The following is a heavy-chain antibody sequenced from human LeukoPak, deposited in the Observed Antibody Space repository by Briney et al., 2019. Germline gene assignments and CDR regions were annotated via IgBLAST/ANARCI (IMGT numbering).Heavy chain of an antibody. CDR3: ARADRLHGGPYLIGP. Sequence: ASVKVSCKTSGYSFTDYYMHWVRQAPGQGLEWMGWINPNSGGSSSAQKFQGRVTMTRDTSITTVYMEVSWLTSDDTAIYYCARADRLHGGPYLIGPWGQGTLVTVSS. CDR1: GYSFTDYY. D-gene: IGHD2-21*01. J-gene: IGHJ5*02. V-gene: IGHV1-2*02. CDR2: INPNSGGS.